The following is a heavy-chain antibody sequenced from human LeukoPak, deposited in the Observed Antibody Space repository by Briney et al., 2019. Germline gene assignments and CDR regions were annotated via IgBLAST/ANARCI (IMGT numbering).Heavy chain of an antibody. D-gene: IGHD3-10*01. CDR3: ARRSRGDYVDY. CDR2: INPSGGST. Sequence: ASVKVSCKASGYTFTGYYMHWVRQAPGQGLEWMGIINPSGGSTSYAQKFQGRVTMTRDTSTSTVYMELSSLRSEDTAVYYCARRSRGDYVDYWGQGTLVTVSS. CDR1: GYTFTGYY. V-gene: IGHV1-46*03. J-gene: IGHJ4*02.